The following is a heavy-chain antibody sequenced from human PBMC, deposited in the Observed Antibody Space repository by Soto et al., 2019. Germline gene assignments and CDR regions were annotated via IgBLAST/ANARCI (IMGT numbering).Heavy chain of an antibody. Sequence: GESLKISCQSSGYTFSSYWIVWVRQMPGKGLEWMGIIYPNDSKVTYNPSVQGQVTMSADKSISTAYLQWSSLRASDTAIYFCARGNIANWFGPWGQGTPVTVSS. V-gene: IGHV5-51*01. J-gene: IGHJ5*02. CDR1: GYTFSSYW. CDR3: ARGNIANWFGP. D-gene: IGHD3-16*02. CDR2: IYPNDSKV.